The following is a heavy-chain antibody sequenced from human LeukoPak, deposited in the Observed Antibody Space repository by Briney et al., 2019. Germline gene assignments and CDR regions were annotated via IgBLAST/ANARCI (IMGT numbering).Heavy chain of an antibody. J-gene: IGHJ4*02. CDR2: IYYSGST. CDR3: ARGAGYSSRRLYY. CDR1: GGSISSSSYY. Sequence: PSETLSLTCTVSGGSISSSSYYWGWIRQPPGKGLEWIGSIYYSGSTYYNPSLKSRVTISVDTSKNQFSLKLSSVTAADTAVYYCARGAGYSSRRLYYWGQGTLVTVSS. D-gene: IGHD6-13*01. V-gene: IGHV4-39*07.